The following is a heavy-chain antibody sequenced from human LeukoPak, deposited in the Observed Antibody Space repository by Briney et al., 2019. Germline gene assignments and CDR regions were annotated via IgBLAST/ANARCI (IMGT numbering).Heavy chain of an antibody. V-gene: IGHV3-23*01. CDR2: ISSSGRNT. D-gene: IGHD3-3*01. CDR3: AKGYLSTIDDHYYMDV. CDR1: GFSFSSYA. J-gene: IGHJ6*03. Sequence: GGSLGLSCAASGFSFSSYAMSWVRQAPGKGLEWVSSISSSGRNTHYADSVRGRFTISRDNSKNTLWLQMNSLGAEDTAVYYCAKGYLSTIDDHYYMDVWGKGTTVTVSS.